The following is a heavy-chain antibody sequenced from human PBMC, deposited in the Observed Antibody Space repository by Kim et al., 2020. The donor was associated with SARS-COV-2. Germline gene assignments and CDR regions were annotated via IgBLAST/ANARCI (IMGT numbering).Heavy chain of an antibody. CDR1: GFTFSNYA. V-gene: IGHV3-23*01. CDR3: WKDQHQPLAYNLYFDH. J-gene: IGHJ5*02. CDR2: ISSGGGST. D-gene: IGHD2-2*01. Sequence: GGSLRLSCAASGFTFSNYAMSWVRQAPGKGLERVSTISSGGGSTFYADSVKDRFTISSDNSKNNQYLQMRSLRAEATAVYYCWKDQHQPLAYNLYFDHWG.